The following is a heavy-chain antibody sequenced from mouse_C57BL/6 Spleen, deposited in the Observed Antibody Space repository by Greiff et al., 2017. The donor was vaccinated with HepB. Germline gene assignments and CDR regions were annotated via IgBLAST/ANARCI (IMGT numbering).Heavy chain of an antibody. CDR3: ARTGNEYGSSKGFAY. V-gene: IGHV1-54*01. J-gene: IGHJ3*01. Sequence: QVQLQQSGAELVRPGTSVKVSCKASGYAFTNYLIEWVKQRPGQGLEWIGVINPGSGGTNYNEKFKGKATLTADKSSSTAYMQLSSLTSEDSAVYFCARTGNEYGSSKGFAYRGQGTLVTVSA. CDR1: GYAFTNYL. D-gene: IGHD1-1*01. CDR2: INPGSGGT.